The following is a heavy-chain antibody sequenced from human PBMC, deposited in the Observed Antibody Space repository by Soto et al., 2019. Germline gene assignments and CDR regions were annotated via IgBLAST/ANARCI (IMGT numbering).Heavy chain of an antibody. CDR1: GYTFTSYY. J-gene: IGHJ6*02. Sequence: ASVKVSCKASGYTFTSYYMHWVRQAPGQGLEWMGIINPSGGSTSYAQKFQGRVTMTRDTSTSTVYMELSSLRSEDTAVYYCARVFSGCSSTSCVYYYGMDVWGQGTTVTVSS. D-gene: IGHD2-2*01. V-gene: IGHV1-46*03. CDR2: INPSGGST. CDR3: ARVFSGCSSTSCVYYYGMDV.